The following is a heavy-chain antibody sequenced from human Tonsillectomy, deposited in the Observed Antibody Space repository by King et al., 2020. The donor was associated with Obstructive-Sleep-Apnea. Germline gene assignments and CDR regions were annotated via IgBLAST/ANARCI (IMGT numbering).Heavy chain of an antibody. J-gene: IGHJ2*01. V-gene: IGHV3-48*01. Sequence: EVQLVESGGGLVQPGGSLRLSCVASGFTFRTQSMTWVRQAPGKGLEWVSYISRDSSTIYYADSVKGRFTISRDNAKNSLYLQMSSLRAADTAVYYCARLVAAYGDYVNCYFDLWGRGTLVTVSS. CDR1: GFTFRTQS. CDR2: ISRDSSTI. CDR3: ARLVAAYGDYVNCYFDL. D-gene: IGHD4-17*01.